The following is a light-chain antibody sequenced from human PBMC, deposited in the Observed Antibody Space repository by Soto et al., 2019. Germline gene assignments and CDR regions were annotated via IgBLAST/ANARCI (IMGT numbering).Light chain of an antibody. CDR2: GAS. J-gene: IGKJ2*01. Sequence: EIVLTQSPGTLSLSPGERATLSCRASQSVSSNFLVWYQQKPGQAPRLLIYGASTRATGIPDRFSGGGSGTDCTLPISRLEPEDFAVYYCQQYDTSPPGYTFGQGTKLEIK. CDR3: QQYDTSPPGYT. CDR1: QSVSSNF. V-gene: IGKV3-20*01.